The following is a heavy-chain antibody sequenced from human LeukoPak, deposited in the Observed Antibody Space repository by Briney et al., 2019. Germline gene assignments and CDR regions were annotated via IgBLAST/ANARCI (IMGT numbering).Heavy chain of an antibody. V-gene: IGHV3-21*01. CDR1: GVTFSSYV. J-gene: IGHJ5*02. D-gene: IGHD6-19*01. CDR2: ISSSSSYI. Sequence: PGGSLRLSCEASGVTFSSYVMNWVRQAPGKGLEWVSSISSSSSYIYYADSVKGRFTISRDNAKNSLYLQMNSLRAEDTAVYYCAREPWGIAVTWGQGTLVTVSS. CDR3: AREPWGIAVT.